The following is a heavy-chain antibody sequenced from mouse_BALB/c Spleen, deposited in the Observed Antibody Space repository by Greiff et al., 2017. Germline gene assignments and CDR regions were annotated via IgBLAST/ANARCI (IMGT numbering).Heavy chain of an antibody. D-gene: IGHD1-1*01. CDR2: INPSNGRT. J-gene: IGHJ3*01. CDR3: ARLYYYGSSGVFGY. Sequence: VQLQQSGAELVKPGASVKLSCKASGYTFTSYWMHWVKQRPGQGLEWIGEINPSNGRTNYNEKFKSKATLTVDKSSSTAYMQLSSLTSEDSAVYYCARLYYYGSSGVFGYWGQGTLVTVSA. V-gene: IGHV1S81*02. CDR1: GYTFTSYW.